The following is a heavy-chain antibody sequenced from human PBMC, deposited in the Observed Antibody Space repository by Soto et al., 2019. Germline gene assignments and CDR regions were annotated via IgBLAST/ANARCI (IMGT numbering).Heavy chain of an antibody. CDR1: GFTFKNYS. Sequence: GGSLRLSCAASGFTFKNYSIIWVRQVPWKGLEWVSGISDSGVVIFYADSVRGRFTISRDNSKNTLYLQMNSLRAEDTALYYCAKCVHFHMLTGLGGFDPWGQGTLVTVSS. V-gene: IGHV3-23*01. CDR3: AKCVHFHMLTGLGGFDP. CDR2: ISDSGVVI. D-gene: IGHD3-9*01. J-gene: IGHJ5*02.